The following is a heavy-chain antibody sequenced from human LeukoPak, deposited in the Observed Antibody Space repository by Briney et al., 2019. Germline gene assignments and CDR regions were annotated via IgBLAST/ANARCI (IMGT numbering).Heavy chain of an antibody. Sequence: GGSLRLSCAASGFTFSSYGMHWVRQAPGKGLEWVAVISYDGSNKYYADSVKGRFTISRDNSKNTLYLQMNSLRAEDTAVYYCAKYYDILTGYPYYFDYWGQGTLVTVSS. CDR2: ISYDGSNK. CDR1: GFTFSSYG. D-gene: IGHD3-9*01. V-gene: IGHV3-30*18. J-gene: IGHJ4*02. CDR3: AKYYDILTGYPYYFDY.